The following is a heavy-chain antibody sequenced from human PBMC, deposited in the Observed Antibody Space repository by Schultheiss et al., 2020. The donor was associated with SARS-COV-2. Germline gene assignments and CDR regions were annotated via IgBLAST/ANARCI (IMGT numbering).Heavy chain of an antibody. V-gene: IGHV3-21*01. CDR1: GFTVSNNY. CDR2: ISSSSNYI. CDR3: AKVLYTALVTPDY. D-gene: IGHD5-18*01. Sequence: GGSLRLSCAASGFTVSNNYMTWVRQAPGKGLEWVSSISSSSNYIYYADSVKGRFAISRDNAENTLYLQMNSLRAEDTAVYYCAKVLYTALVTPDYWGQGTLVTVSS. J-gene: IGHJ4*02.